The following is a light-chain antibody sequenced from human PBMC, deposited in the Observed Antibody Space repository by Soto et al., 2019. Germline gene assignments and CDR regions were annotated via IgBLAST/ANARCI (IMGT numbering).Light chain of an antibody. CDR2: ASS. CDR3: QKYNSSPLT. Sequence: IQMTQSPASLSASVGDRVTITCRASQDIRSYLDWYQQKSGKVPNLLIYASSTLQSGVPSRFSGSGSGTDFTLTISSLQHEDVATYYCQKYNSSPLTFGGGTKVEIK. J-gene: IGKJ4*02. V-gene: IGKV1-27*01. CDR1: QDIRSY.